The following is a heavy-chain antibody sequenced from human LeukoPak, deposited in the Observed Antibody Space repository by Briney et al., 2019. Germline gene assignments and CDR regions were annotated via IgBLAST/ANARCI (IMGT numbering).Heavy chain of an antibody. CDR1: GYSFTSYW. Sequence: GESLKISCKGSGYSFTSYWIGWVRQMPGKGPEWMGIIYPGDSDTRYSPSFQGQVTISADKSISTAYLQWSSLKASDTAMYYCARHLGYCSSTSCYPYFDYWGQGTLVTVSS. V-gene: IGHV5-51*01. CDR2: IYPGDSDT. J-gene: IGHJ4*02. CDR3: ARHLGYCSSTSCYPYFDY. D-gene: IGHD2-2*01.